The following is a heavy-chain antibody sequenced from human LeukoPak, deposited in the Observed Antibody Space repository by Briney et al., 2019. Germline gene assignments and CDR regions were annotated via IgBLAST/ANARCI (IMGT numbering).Heavy chain of an antibody. V-gene: IGHV1-18*04. CDR1: GYTFTSYG. Sequence: GASVKVSCKASGYTFTSYGISWVRQAPGQGLEWMGWISAYNGNTNYAQKLQGRVTMTTDTSTSTAYMELRSLRSDDTAVYYCARDPFLDWGVSCFDYWGQGTLVTVSS. CDR2: ISAYNGNT. CDR3: ARDPFLDWGVSCFDY. D-gene: IGHD3/OR15-3a*01. J-gene: IGHJ4*02.